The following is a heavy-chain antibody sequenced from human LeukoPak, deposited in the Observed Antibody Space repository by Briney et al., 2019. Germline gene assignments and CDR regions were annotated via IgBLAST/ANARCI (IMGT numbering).Heavy chain of an antibody. CDR1: GYTFTNYA. CDR2: INTNSGNP. Sequence: GASVKVSCKASGYTFTNYAMNWVRQAPGQGLEWMGWINTNSGNPTYAQGFTGRFVFSLDTSVSTAYLQISSLKAEDTAVYYCAREGADGTNVFNFWGQGTLVTVSS. J-gene: IGHJ3*01. V-gene: IGHV7-4-1*02. CDR3: AREGADGTNVFNF.